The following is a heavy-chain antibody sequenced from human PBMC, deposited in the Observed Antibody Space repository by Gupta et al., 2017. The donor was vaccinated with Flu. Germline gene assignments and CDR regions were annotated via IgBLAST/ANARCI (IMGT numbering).Heavy chain of an antibody. CDR3: ATGAVSCSSTGCVEKD. D-gene: IGHD2-2*01. Sequence: PGKGLDWVSCITTSSTYMYYADSVKGRFTISRDNAKNSLYLQMNSLRAEDTAVYYCATGAVSCSSTGCVEKDWGQGTLVTVSS. J-gene: IGHJ4*02. CDR2: ITTSSTYM. V-gene: IGHV3-21*01.